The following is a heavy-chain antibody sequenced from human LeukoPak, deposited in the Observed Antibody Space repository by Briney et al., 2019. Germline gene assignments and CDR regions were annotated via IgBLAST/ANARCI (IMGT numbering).Heavy chain of an antibody. CDR3: ARGHYDILTASYKWTPDY. J-gene: IGHJ4*02. CDR1: GFTFSTYN. V-gene: IGHV3-21*06. CDR2: ITSGGAYT. D-gene: IGHD3-9*01. Sequence: GGSLRLSCAASGFTFSTYNMTWVRQAPGKGLEWVSSITSGGAYTYYADSVKGRFTTSRDNAKNSLSLQLSSLRAEDTAVYYCARGHYDILTASYKWTPDYWGQGILVTVSS.